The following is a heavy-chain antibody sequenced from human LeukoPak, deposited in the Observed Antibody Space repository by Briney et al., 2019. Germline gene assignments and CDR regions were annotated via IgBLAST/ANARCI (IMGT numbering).Heavy chain of an antibody. V-gene: IGHV1-2*02. D-gene: IGHD6-13*01. CDR1: GYTFTGYY. J-gene: IGHJ4*02. CDR2: INPNSGGT. Sequence: APVKVSCKASGYTFTGYYMHWVRQAPGQGLEWMGWINPNSGGTNYAQKFQGRVTMTRDTSISTAYMELSGLRSDDTAVYYCARASSPYSSSWYYFDYWGQGTLVTVSS. CDR3: ARASSPYSSSWYYFDY.